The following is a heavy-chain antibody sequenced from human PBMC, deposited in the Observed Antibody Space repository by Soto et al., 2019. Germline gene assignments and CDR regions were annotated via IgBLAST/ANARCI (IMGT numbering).Heavy chain of an antibody. J-gene: IGHJ6*02. Sequence: QVQLVQSGAEVKKPGSSVKGSCKASGGTFNRYAISWVRQAPGQGLEWMGGIIPIFGIGNDAQRFQGRVTITADESTGTAYMELSSLRSGDTGVYYCARSAITLFGVVSIPPHYYSEMDVWGQGTTVTVSS. V-gene: IGHV1-69*01. CDR1: GGTFNRYA. CDR2: IIPIFGIG. CDR3: ARSAITLFGVVSIPPHYYSEMDV. D-gene: IGHD3-3*01.